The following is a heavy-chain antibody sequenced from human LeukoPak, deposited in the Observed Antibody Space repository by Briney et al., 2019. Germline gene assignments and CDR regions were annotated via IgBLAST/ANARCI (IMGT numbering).Heavy chain of an antibody. CDR3: AGSYDSSGYYQN. CDR1: GGSISSYY. J-gene: IGHJ4*02. D-gene: IGHD3-22*01. Sequence: SSETLSLTCTVSGGSISSYYWSWIRQPPGKGLEWIGYIYYSGSTNYNPSLKSRVTISVDTSKNQFSLKLSSVTAADTAVYYCAGSYDSSGYYQNWGQGTLVTVSS. CDR2: IYYSGST. V-gene: IGHV4-59*01.